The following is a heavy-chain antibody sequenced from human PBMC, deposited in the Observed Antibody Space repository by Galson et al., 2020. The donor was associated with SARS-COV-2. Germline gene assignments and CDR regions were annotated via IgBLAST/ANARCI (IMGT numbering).Heavy chain of an antibody. CDR2: IYSGGST. CDR3: ARAPPSITGTTAAYFDY. V-gene: IGHV3-53*01. D-gene: IGHD1-7*01. CDR1: GFTVSSNY. J-gene: IGHJ4*02. Sequence: GGSLRLSCAAFGFTVSSNYMSWVRQAPGKGLEWVSVIYSGGSTYYADSVKGRFTISRDNSKNTLYLQMNSLRAEDTAVYYCARAPPSITGTTAAYFDYWGQGTLVTVSS.